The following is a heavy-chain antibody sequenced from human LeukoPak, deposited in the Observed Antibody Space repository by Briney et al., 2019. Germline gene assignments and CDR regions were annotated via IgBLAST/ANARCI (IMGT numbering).Heavy chain of an antibody. CDR1: GGSISSSTSY. D-gene: IGHD2/OR15-2a*01. CDR2: IYYTGST. Sequence: PSETLSLTCIVSGGSISSSTSYWYYWGWIRQPPGKGLEWIGSIYYTGSTYYNPSLKSRVTVSVDTSKNHFSLNLTSVTAADTAVYYCAGLVSTTNYYWDFDHWGQGTLVTVSS. CDR3: AGLVSTTNYYWDFDH. J-gene: IGHJ4*02. V-gene: IGHV4-39*02.